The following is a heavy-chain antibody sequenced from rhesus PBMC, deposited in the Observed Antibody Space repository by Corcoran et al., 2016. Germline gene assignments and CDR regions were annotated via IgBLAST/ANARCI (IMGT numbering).Heavy chain of an antibody. CDR3: ARDVVHYDSGYNDS. CDR1: GGSFSGYS. CDR2: ISGSSGST. V-gene: IGHV4-165*01. Sequence: QVQLQESGPGLVKPSETLSLTCAVSGGSFSGYSWGWIRQPPGKGLEWLGYISGSSGSTDYNPSLKSRVTISTDTSKNQFSLKLSSVTAADTAVYYCARDVVHYDSGYNDSWGQGVPVTVSS. D-gene: IGHD3-28*01. J-gene: IGHJ4*01.